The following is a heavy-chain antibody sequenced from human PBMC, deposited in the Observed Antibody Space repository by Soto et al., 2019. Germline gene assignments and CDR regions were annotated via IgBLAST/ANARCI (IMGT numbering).Heavy chain of an antibody. V-gene: IGHV3-30*18. J-gene: IGHJ3*02. CDR2: ISYDGSNK. D-gene: IGHD4-17*01. CDR1: GFTFSSYG. CDR3: AKDRRGLRSEWAFDI. Sequence: QGQLVESGGGVVQPGRSLRLSCAASGFTFSSYGMHWVRQAPGKGLEWVAVISYDGSNKYYADSVKGRFTISRDNSKNTLYLQMNSLRAEDTAVYYCAKDRRGLRSEWAFDIWGQGTMVTVSS.